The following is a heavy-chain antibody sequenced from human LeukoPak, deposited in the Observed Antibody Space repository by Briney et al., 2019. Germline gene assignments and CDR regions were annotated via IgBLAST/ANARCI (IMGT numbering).Heavy chain of an antibody. CDR1: GGIISSSSYY. V-gene: IGHV4-39*02. Sequence: SETLSLTCAVSGGIISSSSYYWGWIRQPPGKGLEWIGSFYYGGSTYYNPSLKSRVAISVDTSKNHLSLKLSSVAAADTAVYYCARLDYDSSGYYFFEYWGRGTLVTVSS. J-gene: IGHJ4*02. CDR2: FYYGGST. CDR3: ARLDYDSSGYYFFEY. D-gene: IGHD3-22*01.